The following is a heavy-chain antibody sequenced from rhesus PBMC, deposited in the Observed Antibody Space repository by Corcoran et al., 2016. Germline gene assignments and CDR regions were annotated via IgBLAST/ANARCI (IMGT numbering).Heavy chain of an antibody. J-gene: IGHJ4*01. V-gene: IGHV4-160*01. Sequence: QLQLQESGPGLVKPSETLSLTCAVSGGSISGYWWSWIRQPPGKGLEWIGRIDSSGSTGYNPSLKSRVTISRDTSKNQFSLKLSSVTAADTAMYYCARDRGGGYFDYWGQGVLVTVSS. CDR1: GGSISGYW. D-gene: IGHD2-39*01. CDR2: IDSSGST. CDR3: ARDRGGGYFDY.